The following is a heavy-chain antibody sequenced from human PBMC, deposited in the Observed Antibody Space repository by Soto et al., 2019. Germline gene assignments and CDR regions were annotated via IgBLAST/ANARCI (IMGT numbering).Heavy chain of an antibody. CDR1: GDSISISSYY. CDR3: ASTKDETLYFDY. J-gene: IGHJ4*02. V-gene: IGHV4-39*01. Sequence: QLQLQESGPGLVKPSETLSLTCSVSGDSISISSYYWGWVRQPPGKGLEWIGSIHYSGSTHYNPYLQSRVTISGDASKKQFSLKLGSVTAADTAMYYCASTKDETLYFDYWGQGNLVTVSS. D-gene: IGHD2-15*01. CDR2: IHYSGST.